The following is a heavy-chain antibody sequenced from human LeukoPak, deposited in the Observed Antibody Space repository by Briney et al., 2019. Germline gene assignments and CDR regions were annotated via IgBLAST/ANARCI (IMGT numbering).Heavy chain of an antibody. D-gene: IGHD3-22*01. CDR1: GGSISNYY. CDR3: AGGLSLFGSGYHHL. CDR2: VYNTGST. J-gene: IGHJ5*02. Sequence: PSETLSLTCTVSGGSISNYYWSWIRQSPGKGLEWIGYVYNTGSTDYNPSLKSRATLSVDRSKNQFFLKLTYMTAADTAIYYCAGGLSLFGSGYHHLWGRGTLVTVSS. V-gene: IGHV4-59*01.